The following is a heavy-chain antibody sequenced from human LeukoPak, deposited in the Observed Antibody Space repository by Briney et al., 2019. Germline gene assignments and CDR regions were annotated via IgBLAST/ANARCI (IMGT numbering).Heavy chain of an antibody. D-gene: IGHD6-19*01. V-gene: IGHV4-30-2*01. J-gene: IGHJ4*02. CDR1: GGSISSGGYS. Sequence: SETLSLTCAVSGGSISSGGYSWSWIRQPPGRGLEWIGYIYHSGSTYYNPSLKSRVTISVDTSKNQFSLKLSSVTAADTAVYYCASGLAVANDYWGQGTLVTVSS. CDR2: IYHSGST. CDR3: ASGLAVANDY.